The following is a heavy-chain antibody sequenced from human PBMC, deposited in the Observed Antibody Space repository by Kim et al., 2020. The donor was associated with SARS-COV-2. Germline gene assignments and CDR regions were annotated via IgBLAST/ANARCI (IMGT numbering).Heavy chain of an antibody. D-gene: IGHD3-9*01. J-gene: IGHJ4*02. V-gene: IGHV7-4-1*02. Sequence: TYAKGFTRRFVFSLDTSVSTAYLQIRGLKAEDTAVYYCARTGYDSNYSFDYWGQGTLVTVSS. CDR3: ARTGYDSNYSFDY.